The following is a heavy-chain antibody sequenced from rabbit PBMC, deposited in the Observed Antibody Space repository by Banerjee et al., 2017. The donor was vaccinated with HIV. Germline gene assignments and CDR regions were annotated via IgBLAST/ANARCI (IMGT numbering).Heavy chain of an antibody. J-gene: IGHJ4*01. CDR2: IYTGDGST. D-gene: IGHD4-2*01. CDR3: ARGGYAGDVGANEFNL. V-gene: IGHV1S40*01. CDR1: GFSFSSSYY. Sequence: QSLEESGGDLVKPGASLTLTCTASGFSFSSSYYIYWVRQAPGKGLEWIACIYTGDGSTYYASWAKGRFTISKTSSTTVTLQMTSLTAADTATYFCARGGYAGDVGANEFNLWGQGTLVTVS.